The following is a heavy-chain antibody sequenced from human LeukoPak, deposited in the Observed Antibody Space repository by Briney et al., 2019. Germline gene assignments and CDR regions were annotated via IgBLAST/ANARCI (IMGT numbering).Heavy chain of an antibody. CDR1: GYTFIGFY. CDR2: INPNSGGT. CDR3: VSGYYYDSSGYYSLAYY. J-gene: IGHJ4*02. Sequence: GASVKVSCKTSGYTFIGFYVHWVRQAPGQGLEWMGWINPNSGGTNYAQKLQGRVTMTTDTSTSTAYMELRSLRSDDTAVYYCVSGYYYDSSGYYSLAYYWGQGTLVTVSS. V-gene: IGHV1-2*02. D-gene: IGHD3-22*01.